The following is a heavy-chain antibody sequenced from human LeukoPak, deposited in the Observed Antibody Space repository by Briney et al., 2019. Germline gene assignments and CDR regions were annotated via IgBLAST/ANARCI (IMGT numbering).Heavy chain of an antibody. J-gene: IGHJ4*02. Sequence: SETLSLTCTVSGGSISSYYWSWIRQPAGKGLEWIGRIYTSGSTNYNPSLKSRVTISVDTSKNQFSLKLSSVTAADTAVYYCARAPPFIAATLFDYWGQGTLVTVSS. CDR2: IYTSGST. D-gene: IGHD6-13*01. CDR3: ARAPPFIAATLFDY. V-gene: IGHV4-4*07. CDR1: GGSISSYY.